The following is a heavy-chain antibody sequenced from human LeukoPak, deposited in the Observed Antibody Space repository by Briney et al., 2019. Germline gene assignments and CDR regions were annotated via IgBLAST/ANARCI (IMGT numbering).Heavy chain of an antibody. J-gene: IGHJ4*02. D-gene: IGHD5/OR15-5a*01. CDR2: IWDDGSNK. Sequence: GGSLRLSCAASGFSFSYYGMHWVRQAPGKGLEWVAVIWDDGSNKYYADSVKGRFTISRDNSKNTVYLQMNSLRVEDTAVYYCARGDGVYVYWGQGTLVTVSS. V-gene: IGHV3-33*01. CDR3: ARGDGVYVY. CDR1: GFSFSYYG.